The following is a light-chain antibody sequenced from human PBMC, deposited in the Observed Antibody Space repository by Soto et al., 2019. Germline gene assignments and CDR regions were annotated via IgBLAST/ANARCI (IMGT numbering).Light chain of an antibody. CDR1: QYISSY. J-gene: IGKJ1*01. V-gene: IGKV1-39*01. Sequence: DIQMTQSPSSLSASVGDRVTITFRASQYISSYLNWYQQKPGKAPKVLIYAASSLQSGVPSRFSGSGSGTDFTLTISSLQPEDFATYYCQQSYSTPRTFGQGTKVDNK. CDR3: QQSYSTPRT. CDR2: AAS.